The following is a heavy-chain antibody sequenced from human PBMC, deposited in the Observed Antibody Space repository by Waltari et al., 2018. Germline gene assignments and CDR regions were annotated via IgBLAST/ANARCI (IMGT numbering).Heavy chain of an antibody. CDR3: VAGSSWYYYYGMDV. J-gene: IGHJ6*02. V-gene: IGHV2-5*01. CDR2: IYWNDDK. D-gene: IGHD6-6*01. Sequence: QITLKESGPTLVKPTQTLTLTCTFSGFSLSTSGVGVGWIRQPPGKALEWLALIYWNDDKRYSPSLKSRLTSNKDTSKNQVVLTMTNMDPVDTATYYCVAGSSWYYYYGMDVWGQGTTVTVSS. CDR1: GFSLSTSGVG.